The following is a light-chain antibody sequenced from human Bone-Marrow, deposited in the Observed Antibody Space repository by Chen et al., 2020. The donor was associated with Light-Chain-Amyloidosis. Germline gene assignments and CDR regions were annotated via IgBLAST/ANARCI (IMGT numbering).Light chain of an antibody. CDR3: QGLDRSSDRPV. V-gene: IGLV3-21*02. J-gene: IGLJ3*02. CDR2: DES. CDR1: NIGTTS. Sequence: SYVLTQPSSVSVAPGQTATIACGGNNIGTTSVHWYHQTPGQAPLLVVYDESDRPSGIPERLSGSDSGNTATLTISGVEAGDEADYSCQGLDRSSDRPVSGGGTKLTVL.